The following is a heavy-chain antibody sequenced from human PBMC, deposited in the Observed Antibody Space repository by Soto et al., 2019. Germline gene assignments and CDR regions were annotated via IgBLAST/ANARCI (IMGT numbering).Heavy chain of an antibody. CDR2: IWYDGSNK. V-gene: IGHV3-33*01. CDR1: GFTFSSYG. Sequence: GGSLRLSCAASGFTFSSYGMHWVRQAPGKGLEWVAVIWYDGSNKYYADSVKGRFTISRDNSKNTLYLQMNSLRAEDTAVYYCARDGPHILDYDILTASPKSYYYYGMDVWGQGTTVTVSS. J-gene: IGHJ6*02. CDR3: ARDGPHILDYDILTASPKSYYYYGMDV. D-gene: IGHD3-9*01.